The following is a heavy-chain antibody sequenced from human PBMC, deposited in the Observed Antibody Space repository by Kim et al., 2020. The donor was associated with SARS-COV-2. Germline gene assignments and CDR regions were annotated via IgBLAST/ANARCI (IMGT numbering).Heavy chain of an antibody. V-gene: IGHV4-39*07. CDR2: IYYSGST. Sequence: SETLSLTCTVSGGSISSSSYYWGWIRQPPGKGLEWIGSIYYSGSTYYNPSLKSRVTISVDTSKNQFSLKLSSVTAADTAVYYCASPGVGSYFRSFDYWGQGTLVTVSS. J-gene: IGHJ4*02. D-gene: IGHD1-26*01. CDR1: GGSISSSSYY. CDR3: ASPGVGSYFRSFDY.